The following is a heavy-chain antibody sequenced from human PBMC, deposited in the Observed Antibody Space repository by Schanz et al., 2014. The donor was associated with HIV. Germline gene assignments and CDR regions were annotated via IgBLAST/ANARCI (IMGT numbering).Heavy chain of an antibody. V-gene: IGHV3-74*01. CDR3: AKDISNYYDSSAFDY. CDR2: MNNDVSSR. J-gene: IGHJ4*02. CDR1: GFSFSDYW. Sequence: EVQLVESGGGLVQPGGSLTLSCAASGFSFSDYWMHWVRQVPGKGLLWVARMNNDVSSRLYADSVKGRFTISRDNAKNTLYLQMNSLRDEDTAVYYCAKDISNYYDSSAFDYWGQGTLVSVSS. D-gene: IGHD3-22*01.